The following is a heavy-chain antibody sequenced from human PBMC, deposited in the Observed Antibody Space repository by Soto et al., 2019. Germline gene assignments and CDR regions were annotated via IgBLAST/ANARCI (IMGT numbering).Heavy chain of an antibody. CDR3: ASVLWFGESY. Sequence: SETLSLTCAVSGASISSGGYYWSWIRQHPGKGLEWIGYIYYSGSTYYNPSLKSRVTISVDTSKNQFSLKLSSVTAADTAVYYCASVLWFGESYWGQGTLVTSPQ. J-gene: IGHJ4*02. CDR1: GASISSGGYY. V-gene: IGHV4-31*11. CDR2: IYYSGST. D-gene: IGHD3-10*01.